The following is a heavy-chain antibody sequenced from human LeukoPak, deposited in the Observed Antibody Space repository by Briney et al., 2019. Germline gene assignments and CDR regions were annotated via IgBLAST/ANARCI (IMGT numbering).Heavy chain of an antibody. J-gene: IGHJ4*02. D-gene: IGHD3-22*01. CDR2: ISYDGSNK. Sequence: GGSLRLSCAASGFTFSSYGMHWVRQAPGKGLEWVAVISYDGSNKYYADSVKGRFTISRDNSKNTLYLQMNSLRAEDTAVYYCAKDPTWFIDYYDSSGYSRPYFDYWGQGTLVTVSS. CDR3: AKDPTWFIDYYDSSGYSRPYFDY. V-gene: IGHV3-30*18. CDR1: GFTFSSYG.